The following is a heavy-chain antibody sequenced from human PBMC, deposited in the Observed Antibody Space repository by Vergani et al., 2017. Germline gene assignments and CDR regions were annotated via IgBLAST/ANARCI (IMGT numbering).Heavy chain of an antibody. CDR3: AKSLGTYYYGSGSPLDY. D-gene: IGHD3-10*01. V-gene: IGHV3-23*01. J-gene: IGHJ4*02. CDR1: GFTFSSYA. Sequence: EVQLLESGGGLVQPGGSLRLSCAASGFTFSSYAMRWVRQAPGKGLEWVSAISGSGGSTYDADSVKGRFTISRDNSKNTLYLQMNSLRAEDTAVYYCAKSLGTYYYGSGSPLDYWGQGTLVTVSS. CDR2: ISGSGGST.